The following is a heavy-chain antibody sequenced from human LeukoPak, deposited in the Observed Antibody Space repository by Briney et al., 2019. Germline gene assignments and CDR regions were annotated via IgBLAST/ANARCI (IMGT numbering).Heavy chain of an antibody. CDR1: GFTIGKSD. CDR2: VYTGGRT. V-gene: IGHV3-53*01. D-gene: IGHD6-13*01. J-gene: IGHJ3*02. CDR3: AKVRVYLDNQDAFDI. Sequence: PGGSLRLSCATSGFTIGKSDMAWVRQAPGKGLEWVSIVYTGGRTFHADSVKGRFTMSRDNSKNTLYLQMNSLRAGDTAVYYCAKVRVYLDNQDAFDIWGQGTMVTVSS.